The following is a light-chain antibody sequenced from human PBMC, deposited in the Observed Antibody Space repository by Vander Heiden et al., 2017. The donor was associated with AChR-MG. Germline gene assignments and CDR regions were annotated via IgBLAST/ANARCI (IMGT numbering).Light chain of an antibody. V-gene: IGKV3-15*01. Sequence: EIVMTQSPATLSGSPGERATLSCRASQRLSSNLARYQQKPGQAPTLLIYGASTRATGIPARFSGSGYGKEFTLTINSLQSEDFAVYYCQQYNNWPPYTFGQGTKLEI. CDR2: GAS. CDR1: QRLSSN. J-gene: IGKJ2*01. CDR3: QQYNNWPPYT.